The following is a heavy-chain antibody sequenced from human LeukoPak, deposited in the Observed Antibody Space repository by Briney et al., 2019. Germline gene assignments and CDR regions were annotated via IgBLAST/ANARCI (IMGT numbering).Heavy chain of an antibody. CDR1: GYTLTELS. CDR3: ATAVATIHPFDY. V-gene: IGHV1-24*01. Sequence: GASEKVSCKVSGYTLTELSMHWVRQAPGKGLEWMGGFDPEDGETIYAQKFQGRVTMTEDTSTDTAYMELSSLRSEDTAVYYCATAVATIHPFDYWGQGTLVTVSS. D-gene: IGHD5-12*01. J-gene: IGHJ4*02. CDR2: FDPEDGET.